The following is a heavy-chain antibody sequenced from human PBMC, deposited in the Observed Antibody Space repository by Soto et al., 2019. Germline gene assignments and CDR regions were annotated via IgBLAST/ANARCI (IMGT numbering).Heavy chain of an antibody. CDR2: ISGSGGST. J-gene: IGHJ4*02. CDR1: GFTFSSYA. Sequence: EVQLLESGGGLVQPGGSLRLSCAASGFTFSSYAMSWVRQAPGKGLEWVSAISGSGGSTYYADSVKGRFTISRDNSKNTLYLQMNSLRAEDTAVYYCAKEVPYYDSSGYPVYYFDYWGQGTLVTVSS. CDR3: AKEVPYYDSSGYPVYYFDY. V-gene: IGHV3-23*01. D-gene: IGHD3-22*01.